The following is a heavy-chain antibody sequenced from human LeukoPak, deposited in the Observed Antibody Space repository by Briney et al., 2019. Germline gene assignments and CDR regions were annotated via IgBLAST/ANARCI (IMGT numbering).Heavy chain of an antibody. CDR2: ISNDGSNK. V-gene: IGHV3-30*04. Sequence: GRSLRLSCAASGFTFSSHAMHWVRQAPGKGLEWVAVISNDGSNKYYADSVKGRFNISRDNSKNTLYLQMNSRRAEDTAVYYCAREHHEYYFDYWGQGTLVTVSS. CDR3: AREHHEYYFDY. CDR1: GFTFSSHA. J-gene: IGHJ4*02.